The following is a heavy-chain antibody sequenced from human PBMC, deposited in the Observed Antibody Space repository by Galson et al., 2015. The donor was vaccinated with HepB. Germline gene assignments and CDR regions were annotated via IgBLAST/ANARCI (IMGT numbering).Heavy chain of an antibody. CDR2: ISGGGEII. Sequence: SLRLSCAASGFRFSTYAMSWVRQAPGKGLEWVSAISGGGEIIYYADSVKGRFTISRDNAKNTLFLQMSSLRVDDTAMYYCAKVAILGATPHYFDSCGQGTLVTVSS. D-gene: IGHD3-16*01. CDR1: GFRFSTYA. V-gene: IGHV3-23*01. J-gene: IGHJ4*02. CDR3: AKVAILGATPHYFDS.